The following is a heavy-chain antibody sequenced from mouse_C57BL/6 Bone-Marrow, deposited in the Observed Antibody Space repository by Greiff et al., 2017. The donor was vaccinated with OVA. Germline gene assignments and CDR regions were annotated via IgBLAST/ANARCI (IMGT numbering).Heavy chain of an antibody. CDR1: GFTFNTYA. Sequence: EVQLVESGGGLVQPKGSLKLSCAASGFTFNTYAMHWVRQAPGKGLEWVARIRSKSSNYATYYVDSVKDRFTISRDDSQSMLYLQMNNLKTEDTAMYYGVREGFTTGYFDVWGTGTTVTVSS. J-gene: IGHJ1*03. CDR3: VREGFTTGYFDV. D-gene: IGHD1-1*01. CDR2: IRSKSSNYAT. V-gene: IGHV10-3*01.